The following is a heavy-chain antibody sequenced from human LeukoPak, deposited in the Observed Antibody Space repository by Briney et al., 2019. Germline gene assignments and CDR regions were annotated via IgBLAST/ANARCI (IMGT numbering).Heavy chain of an antibody. D-gene: IGHD3-10*01. V-gene: IGHV3-21*01. CDR3: SDVSGSY. CDR1: GFTFSSYN. Sequence: GGSLRLSCAASGFTFSSYNMNWVRQAPGKGLEWVSFISGSSSHIYYADSVKGRFTISRDNAKNSLYLQMNSLRAEDTAVYYCSDVSGSYWGQGTLVTV. CDR2: ISGSSSHI. J-gene: IGHJ4*02.